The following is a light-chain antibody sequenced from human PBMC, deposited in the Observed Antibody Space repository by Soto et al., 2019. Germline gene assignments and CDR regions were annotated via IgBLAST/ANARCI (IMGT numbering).Light chain of an antibody. J-gene: IGKJ5*01. V-gene: IGKV3-11*01. Sequence: EVVLTLSPATLSLYPGERATLSCRASESVFGYLAWYQHKPGQAPRLLIYDASNRATGVPARFSGSGSGTDFTLTISSLEPEDFAVYYCQQRDRWPPITFGQVTRLEVK. CDR2: DAS. CDR1: ESVFGY. CDR3: QQRDRWPPIT.